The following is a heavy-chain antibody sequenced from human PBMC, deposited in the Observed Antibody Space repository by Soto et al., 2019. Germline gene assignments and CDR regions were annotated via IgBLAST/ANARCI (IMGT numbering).Heavy chain of an antibody. CDR3: TRALSGSYDS. V-gene: IGHV6-1*01. D-gene: IGHD1-26*01. CDR1: GDSVSSKSAA. J-gene: IGHJ5*01. CDR2: TYYRSKWST. Sequence: HSQTLSLTCAISGDSVSSKSAAWNWIRQSPSRGLEWLGRTYYRSKWSTDYAVSVRSRITINPDTSKNQFSLQLNSVTPEDTAVYYCTRALSGSYDSWGQGTLVTVPS.